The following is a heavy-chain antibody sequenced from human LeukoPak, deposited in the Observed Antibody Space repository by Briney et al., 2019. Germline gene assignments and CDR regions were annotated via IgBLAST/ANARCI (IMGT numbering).Heavy chain of an antibody. Sequence: GSLRLSCAASGFTFSSYSMNWVRQPPGKGLEWIGTIDYSGNTYSNPSLKSRVTISVDASKMHFFLKLSSVTAADTAVYYCARLGLIYNWNPEYAFDVWGQGTMVTVSS. J-gene: IGHJ3*01. D-gene: IGHD1-20*01. V-gene: IGHV4-39*02. CDR2: IDYSGNT. CDR3: ARLGLIYNWNPEYAFDV. CDR1: GFTFSSYSMN.